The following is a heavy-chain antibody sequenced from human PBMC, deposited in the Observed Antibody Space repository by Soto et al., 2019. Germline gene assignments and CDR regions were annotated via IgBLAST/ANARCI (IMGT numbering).Heavy chain of an antibody. Sequence: QVQLVESGGGVVQPGRSLRLSCAASGFTFSTYAMHWVRRAPGKGLEWMAVISYDATNKYYADSVKGRFTISRDNSKNTLSLQINSLRAEDTALYYCARDGGSYWGHGTMVIVSS. CDR2: ISYDATNK. J-gene: IGHJ3*01. CDR3: ARDGGSY. D-gene: IGHD3-10*01. V-gene: IGHV3-30-3*01. CDR1: GFTFSTYA.